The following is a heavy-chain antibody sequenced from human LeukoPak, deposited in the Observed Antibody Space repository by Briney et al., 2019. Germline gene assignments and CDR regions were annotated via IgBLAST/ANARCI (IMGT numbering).Heavy chain of an antibody. CDR2: INHSGST. V-gene: IGHV4-34*01. CDR3: ARGEKNYYDSSGYYL. J-gene: IGHJ4*02. D-gene: IGHD3-22*01. CDR1: GDSFSVYY. Sequence: PSETLSLTCAVYGDSFSVYYGSWIPQPPGERREWMGEINHSGSTNYNPSLKRRVTISVDTSKNKFSLKLSSVTAEDTAVYYCARGEKNYYDSSGYYLWGQGTLVTVSS.